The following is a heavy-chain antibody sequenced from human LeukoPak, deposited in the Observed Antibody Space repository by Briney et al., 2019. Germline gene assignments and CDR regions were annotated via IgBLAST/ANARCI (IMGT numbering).Heavy chain of an antibody. Sequence: SETLSLTCSVSGAPISSYYWSWLRQPPGKGLEWIAYIYYSGNTNYNPSLKSRVTISVDTSKNQFSLKLSSVTAADTAVYYCVRENYSSGWYGIIDYWGQGTLVTVSS. V-gene: IGHV4-59*01. D-gene: IGHD6-19*01. J-gene: IGHJ4*02. CDR3: VRENYSSGWYGIIDY. CDR1: GAPISSYY. CDR2: IYYSGNT.